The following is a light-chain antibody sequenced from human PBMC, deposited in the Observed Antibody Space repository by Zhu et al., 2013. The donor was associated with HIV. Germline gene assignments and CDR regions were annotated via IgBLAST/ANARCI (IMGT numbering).Light chain of an antibody. J-gene: IGLJ1*01. CDR2: EVS. Sequence: QSALTQPASVSGSPGQSITISCTGTTSDVGGYNYVSWYQQHPGKAPKLMIYEVSKRPSGVPDRFSGSKSGNMASLTVSGLQAEDEADYYCSSYAGSNWGGAYVFGTGTKVTVL. CDR3: SSYAGSNWGGAYV. V-gene: IGLV2-8*01. CDR1: TSDVGGYNY.